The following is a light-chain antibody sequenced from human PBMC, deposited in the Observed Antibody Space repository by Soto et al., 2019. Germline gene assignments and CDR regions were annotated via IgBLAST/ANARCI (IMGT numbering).Light chain of an antibody. V-gene: IGLV2-8*01. CDR2: EVS. CDR3: SSYAGSNNYV. J-gene: IGLJ1*01. Sequence: QSALTQPPSAYGSPGQSVTISCTGTSSDVGGYNYVSWYQQHPGKAPKLMIYEVSKRPSGVPDRLSGSKSGNTASLTVSGLQAEDEADYYCSSYAGSNNYVFGSGTKVTVL. CDR1: SSDVGGYNY.